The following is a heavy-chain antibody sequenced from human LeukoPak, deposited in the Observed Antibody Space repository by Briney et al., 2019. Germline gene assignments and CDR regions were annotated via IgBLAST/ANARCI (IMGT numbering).Heavy chain of an antibody. CDR1: GGSISSYY. D-gene: IGHD3-22*01. CDR3: AREGYYYDSSGYYPNWFDP. CDR2: IYYSGST. V-gene: IGHV4-59*01. Sequence: PSETLSLTCTVSGGSISSYYWSWIRQPPGKGLEWIGYIYYSGSTNYNPSLKSRVTISVDTSKNQFSLKLSSVTAADTAVYYCAREGYYYDSSGYYPNWFDPWGQGTLVTVSS. J-gene: IGHJ5*02.